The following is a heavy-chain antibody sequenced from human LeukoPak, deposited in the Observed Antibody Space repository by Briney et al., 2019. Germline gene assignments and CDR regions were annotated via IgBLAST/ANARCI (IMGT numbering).Heavy chain of an antibody. CDR1: GYTFTSYG. CDR3: ASSKGGSSWYASFGY. CDR2: TSAYNGNT. Sequence: ASVKVSFKASGYTFTSYGISWVRRAPGQGLEWMGWTSAYNGNTNYAQKLQGRVTMTTDTSTSTAYMELRSLRSDDTAVYYCASSKGGSSWYASFGYWGQGTLVTVSS. D-gene: IGHD6-13*01. V-gene: IGHV1-18*01. J-gene: IGHJ4*02.